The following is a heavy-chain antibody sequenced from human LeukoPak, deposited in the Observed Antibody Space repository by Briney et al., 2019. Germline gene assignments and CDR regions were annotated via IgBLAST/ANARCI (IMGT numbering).Heavy chain of an antibody. Sequence: GGSLRLSCAASGFTFGSYAMSWVRQAPGKGLEWVSAISGSGDNTYYADSVKGWFTISRDNSKNTLYLQMNSLRAEDTAVYYCARSNTEAHWGQGTLVTVSS. V-gene: IGHV3-23*01. CDR1: GFTFGSYA. CDR3: ARSNTEAH. J-gene: IGHJ4*02. D-gene: IGHD2-2*02. CDR2: ISGSGDNT.